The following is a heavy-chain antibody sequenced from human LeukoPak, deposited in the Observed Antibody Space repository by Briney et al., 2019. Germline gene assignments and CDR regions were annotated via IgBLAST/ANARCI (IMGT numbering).Heavy chain of an antibody. CDR2: MSSSGSTI. D-gene: IGHD3-10*01. V-gene: IGHV3-11*01. J-gene: IGHJ4*02. Sequence: GGSLRLSCAASGFIFSDYYMSWIRQAPGKGLEWVSYMSSSGSTIYYADSVKGRFTISRDDSKNTAYLQMDSLKTEDTAVYYCTGNYYGSGSYADFDYWGQGTLVTVSS. CDR1: GFIFSDYY. CDR3: TGNYYGSGSYADFDY.